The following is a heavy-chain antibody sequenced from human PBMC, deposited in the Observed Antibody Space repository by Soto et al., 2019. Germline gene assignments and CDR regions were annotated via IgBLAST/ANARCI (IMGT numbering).Heavy chain of an antibody. CDR1: GFSFGSYA. CDR2: ISGSDGKT. Sequence: DVQLWESGGGLVQPGGSLRLSCAASGFSFGSYALSWVRQAPGKGLEWVSTISGSDGKTFYADDVKGRFSISRDTSQNTLYLQMNSLRAEDTAIYYCARWSYLDYWGQGTRVTVSS. D-gene: IGHD3-3*01. V-gene: IGHV3-23*01. J-gene: IGHJ4*02. CDR3: ARWSYLDY.